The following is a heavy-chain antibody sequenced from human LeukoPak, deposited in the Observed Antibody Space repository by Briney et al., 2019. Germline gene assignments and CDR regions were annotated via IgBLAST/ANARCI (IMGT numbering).Heavy chain of an antibody. CDR2: ISRSGGST. CDR3: AKDSGYCDTTSCRLAN. V-gene: IGHV3-23*01. D-gene: IGHD2-2*01. CDR1: GFTFSSCA. J-gene: IGHJ4*02. Sequence: PGGSLRLSCAASGFTFSSCAMSWVRQAPGKGLEWVSAISRSGGSTYYADSVKGRFTISRDNSKNTLYLQMSSLRVEDTAVYYCAKDSGYCDTTSCRLANWGQGTLVTVSS.